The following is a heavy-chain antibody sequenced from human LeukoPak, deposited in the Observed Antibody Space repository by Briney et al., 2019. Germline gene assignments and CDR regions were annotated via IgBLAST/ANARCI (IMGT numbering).Heavy chain of an antibody. Sequence: PGGSLRLSCTASGFTFGDYAMSWVRQAPGKGLEWVGFIRSKAYGGTTEYAASVKGRFTISRDDSKSIAYLQMNSLKTEDTAVYYCTEGGWVVDYWGQGTLVTVSS. CDR2: IRSKAYGGTT. D-gene: IGHD1-26*01. CDR1: GFTFGDYA. V-gene: IGHV3-49*04. CDR3: TEGGWVVDY. J-gene: IGHJ4*02.